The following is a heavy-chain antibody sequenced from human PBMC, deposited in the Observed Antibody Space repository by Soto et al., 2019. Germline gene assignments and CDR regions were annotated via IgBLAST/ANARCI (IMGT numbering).Heavy chain of an antibody. Sequence: PSETLSLTCTVSGGCISSYYWSWIRQPPGKGLEWIGYIYYSGSTNYNPSLKSRVTISVDTSKNQFSLKLSSVTAADTAVYYCARGWDWNYDYWGQGTLVTVSS. J-gene: IGHJ4*02. V-gene: IGHV4-59*01. D-gene: IGHD1-7*01. CDR3: ARGWDWNYDY. CDR2: IYYSGST. CDR1: GGCISSYY.